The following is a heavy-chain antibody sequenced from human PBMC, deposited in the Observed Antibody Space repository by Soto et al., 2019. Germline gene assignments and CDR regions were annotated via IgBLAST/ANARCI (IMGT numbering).Heavy chain of an antibody. CDR1: GFYFNNYG. CDR2: VSKSDYT. D-gene: IGHD2-2*01. Sequence: GGSLRLSCAVSGFYFNNYGINWVRQPPGKGLEWVSSVSKSDYTYYSDSVKGRFTISRDNAKNSVSLQMNSLRAEDTAVYYCAREDSVIIPAVSDFWGQGTLVTVSS. CDR3: AREDSVIIPAVSDF. V-gene: IGHV3-21*01. J-gene: IGHJ4*02.